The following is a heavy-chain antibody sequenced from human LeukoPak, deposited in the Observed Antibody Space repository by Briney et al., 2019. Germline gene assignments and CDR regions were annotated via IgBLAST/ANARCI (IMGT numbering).Heavy chain of an antibody. D-gene: IGHD2-15*01. CDR1: GFTFRSYN. CDR3: ARVNGDGIVVVAHYFDY. J-gene: IGHJ4*02. Sequence: PGGSLRLSCAASGFTFRSYNMNWVRQAPGKGLEWVSSITSSSSSIYYADSVKGRFTISRDNAKNSLYLQMNSLRAEDTAVYYCARVNGDGIVVVAHYFDYWGQGTLVTVSS. CDR2: ITSSSSSI. V-gene: IGHV3-21*01.